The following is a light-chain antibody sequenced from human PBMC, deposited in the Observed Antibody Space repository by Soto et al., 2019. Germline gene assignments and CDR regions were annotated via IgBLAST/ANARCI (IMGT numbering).Light chain of an antibody. CDR3: QQADTLPIT. Sequence: SSWLAWYQQRPGKAPKLLIFAASTLQSGVPSRFSGSGSRTEFTLTITDLQPEDVATYYCQQADTLPITFGQGTRLEIK. J-gene: IGKJ5*01. V-gene: IGKV1D-12*01. CDR1: SSW. CDR2: AAS.